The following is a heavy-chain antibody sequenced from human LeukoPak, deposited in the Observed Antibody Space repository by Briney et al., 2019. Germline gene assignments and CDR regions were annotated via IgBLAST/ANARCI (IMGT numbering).Heavy chain of an antibody. J-gene: IGHJ4*02. D-gene: IGHD4-23*01. CDR3: ARPYGGQGY. V-gene: IGHV3-21*06. Sequence: GGSLRLSCAASGFGFSSYTMNWVRQAPGKGLEWVSSISSRGSYIYYADSLKGRFTASRDNAKNSLYLQMNSLRAEDTAVYYCARPYGGQGYWGQGTLVTVSS. CDR1: GFGFSSYT. CDR2: ISSRGSYI.